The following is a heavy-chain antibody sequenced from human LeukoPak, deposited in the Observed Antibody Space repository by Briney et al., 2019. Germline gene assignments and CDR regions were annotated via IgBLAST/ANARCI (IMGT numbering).Heavy chain of an antibody. J-gene: IGHJ6*02. CDR3: ARGTPSSSGWLYYGMDV. V-gene: IGHV3-53*05. D-gene: IGHD6-19*01. CDR2: IHTDGTK. CDR1: GFSVSVNY. Sequence: QTGGSLRLSCEISGFSVSVNYINWVRQAPGKGLEWVSVIHTDGTKYYADSVKGRFTISRDNSKNTLYLQMNSLRAEDTAVYYCARGTPSSSGWLYYGMDVWGQGTTVTVSS.